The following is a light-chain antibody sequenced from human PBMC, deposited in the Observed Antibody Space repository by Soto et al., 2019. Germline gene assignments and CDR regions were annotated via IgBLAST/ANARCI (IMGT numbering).Light chain of an antibody. CDR2: DNS. CDR3: QSYDSSLSVV. V-gene: IGLV1-40*01. CDR1: SSNIGAGYD. Sequence: QSVLTQPPSVSGAPGQRVTISCTGNSSNIGAGYDVHWYQQLPGTAPRLLIYDNSNRPSGVPDRFSGSRSGTSVSLAITGLQAEDEAYYYCQSYDSSLSVVFGGGTKLTV. J-gene: IGLJ3*02.